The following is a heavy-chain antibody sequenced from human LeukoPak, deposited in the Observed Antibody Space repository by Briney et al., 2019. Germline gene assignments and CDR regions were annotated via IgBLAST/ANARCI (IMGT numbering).Heavy chain of an antibody. Sequence: SGTLSLTCAVSGGSISSSNWWSWIRQPPGKGLEWIGEINHSGSTNYNPSLKSRVTISVDTSKNQFSLKLSSVTAADTAVYYCAGLGVVVPAAPGWFDPWGQGTLVTVSS. V-gene: IGHV4-4*02. D-gene: IGHD2-2*01. J-gene: IGHJ5*02. CDR2: INHSGST. CDR1: GGSISSSNW. CDR3: AGLGVVVPAAPGWFDP.